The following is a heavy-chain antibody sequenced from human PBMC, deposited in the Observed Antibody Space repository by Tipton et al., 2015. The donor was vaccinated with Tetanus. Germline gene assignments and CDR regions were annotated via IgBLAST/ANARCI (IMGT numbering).Heavy chain of an antibody. CDR3: ARGSVVITAAKCLDY. CDR2: ISNSGGT. V-gene: IGHV4-34*01. CDR1: GRSFSGYY. J-gene: IGHJ4*02. Sequence: TLSLTCAAYGRSFSGYYWSWIRQPPGKGLEWIGEISNSGGTNYNPSLKSRVTMSIDTSKNQFSLNLTSVTAADTAVYYCARGSVVITAAKCLDYWGQGTQVTVSS. D-gene: IGHD2-2*01.